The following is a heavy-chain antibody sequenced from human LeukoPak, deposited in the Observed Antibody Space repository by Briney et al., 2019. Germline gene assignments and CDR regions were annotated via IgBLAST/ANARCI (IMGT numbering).Heavy chain of an antibody. V-gene: IGHV3-7*01. D-gene: IGHD4-23*01. CDR1: GFTFSSNW. CDR3: ARIYGGNSYYFDY. Sequence: HPGGSLRLSCAASGFTFSSNWMSWVRQAPGKGLEWVGNIKQDGSEIYYVVSVKGRFTISRDNAKNSLYLQMNSLRAEDTAVYYCARIYGGNSYYFDYWGQGTLVTVSS. CDR2: IKQDGSEI. J-gene: IGHJ4*02.